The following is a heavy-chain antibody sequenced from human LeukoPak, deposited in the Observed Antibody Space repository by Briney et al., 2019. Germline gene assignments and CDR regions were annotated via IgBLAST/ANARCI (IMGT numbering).Heavy chain of an antibody. D-gene: IGHD6-13*01. CDR1: GYTFTSYD. CDR3: ARGLSGSWYVDWFDP. Sequence: ASVKVSCEASGYTFTSYDINWVRQATGQGLEWMGRMNPNSGNTGYAQKFQGRVTMTRNTSISTAYMELSSLRSEDTAVYYCARGLSGSWYVDWFDPWGQGTLVTASS. CDR2: MNPNSGNT. J-gene: IGHJ5*02. V-gene: IGHV1-8*01.